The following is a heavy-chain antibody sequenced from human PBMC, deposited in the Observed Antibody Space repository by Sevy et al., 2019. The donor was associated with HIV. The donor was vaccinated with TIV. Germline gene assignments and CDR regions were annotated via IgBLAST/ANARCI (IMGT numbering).Heavy chain of an antibody. CDR3: ARGGPNSGYYLGLRTPFDY. Sequence: SETLSLTCAVYGGSFSGYYWSWIRRPPVKGLEWIGEVKHSGSTNDNPSLKSRVTISVDTSKNQFSLKLSSVTAADTAVYYCARGGPNSGYYLGLRTPFDYWGQGTLVTVSS. CDR1: GGSFSGYY. CDR2: VKHSGST. J-gene: IGHJ4*02. V-gene: IGHV4-34*01. D-gene: IGHD3-22*01.